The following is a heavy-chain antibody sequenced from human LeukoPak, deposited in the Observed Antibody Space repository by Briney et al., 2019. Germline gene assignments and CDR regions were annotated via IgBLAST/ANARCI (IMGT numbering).Heavy chain of an antibody. CDR3: AKDRRGYYYDSSGYYALDY. D-gene: IGHD3-22*01. Sequence: GGSLRLSCAASGFTFSSYATSWVRQAPGKGLEWVSAISGSGGSTYYADSVKGRFTISRDNSKNTLYLQMNSLRAEDTAVYYCAKDRRGYYYDSSGYYALDYWGQGTLVTVSS. V-gene: IGHV3-23*01. J-gene: IGHJ4*02. CDR1: GFTFSSYA. CDR2: ISGSGGST.